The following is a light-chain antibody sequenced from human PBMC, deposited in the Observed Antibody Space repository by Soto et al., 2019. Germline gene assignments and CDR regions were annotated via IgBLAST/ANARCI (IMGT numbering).Light chain of an antibody. CDR1: RSLVLSDGDPY. CDR2: KTS. CDR3: MHAAQFPHGLS. V-gene: IGKV2-24*01. Sequence: EIVMTQTPVSSAVSLGQPASISCTSSRSLVLSDGDPYLSWLHQRPGQPPRPLIYKTSTRFSGVPDRFGGSGAGTNFTLHISRVEPEDVGTYYCMHAAQFPHGLSLGGGTKVDI. J-gene: IGKJ4*01.